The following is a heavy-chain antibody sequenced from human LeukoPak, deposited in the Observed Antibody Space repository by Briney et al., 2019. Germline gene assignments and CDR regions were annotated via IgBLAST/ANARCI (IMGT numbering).Heavy chain of an antibody. CDR3: ARAGRAAAAKMGPSDYYYYMDV. D-gene: IGHD6-13*01. J-gene: IGHJ6*03. Sequence: GGSLRLSCAASGFTFSSYWMSWVRQAPGKGLEWVANIKQDGSEKYYVDSVKGRFTISRDNAKNSLYLQMNSLRAEDTAVYYCARAGRAAAAKMGPSDYYYYMDVWGKGTTVTVSS. CDR2: IKQDGSEK. V-gene: IGHV3-7*01. CDR1: GFTFSSYW.